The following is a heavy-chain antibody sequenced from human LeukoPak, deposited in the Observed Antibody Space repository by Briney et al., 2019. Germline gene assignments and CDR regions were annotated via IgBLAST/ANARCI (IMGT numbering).Heavy chain of an antibody. J-gene: IGHJ4*02. CDR3: ARSPVLYHFDY. V-gene: IGHV4-59*08. CDR2: FYNSGST. CDR1: GDSISNYY. Sequence: PSETLSLTCTVSGDSISNYYWSWIRQPPGKGLEYIGYFYNSGSTSYNPSLKSRVTISVDPSKNQFSLELSSVTAADTAVYYCARSPVLYHFDYWGQGTLVTVSS. D-gene: IGHD5/OR15-5a*01.